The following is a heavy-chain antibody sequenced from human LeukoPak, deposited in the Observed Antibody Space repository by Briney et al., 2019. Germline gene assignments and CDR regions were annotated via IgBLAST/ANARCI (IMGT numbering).Heavy chain of an antibody. CDR2: INPNSGCT. J-gene: IGHJ4*02. Sequence: AAVTVSCMASGYTFTGYYMHGVRQAPGQGLEGMGWINPNSGCTNYAQKLHGGVTITRDTSISTAYMELSRLRSDDTAVYYCATVVGAYYFDYWGQGTLVTVSS. CDR3: ATVVGAYYFDY. V-gene: IGHV1-2*02. CDR1: GYTFTGYY.